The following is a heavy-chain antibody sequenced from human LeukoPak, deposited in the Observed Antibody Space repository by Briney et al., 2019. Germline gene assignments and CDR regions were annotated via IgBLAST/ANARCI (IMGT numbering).Heavy chain of an antibody. CDR2: IYYSGST. CDR1: GGSISSGDYY. Sequence: SETLSLTCTVSGGSISSGDYYWSWIRQPPGKGLEWIGYIYYSGSTYYNPSLKSRVTISVDTSKNQFSLKLSSVTAADTAVYYCARVYYDGANWFDPWGQGTLVTVSS. V-gene: IGHV4-30-4*01. CDR3: ARVYYDGANWFDP. J-gene: IGHJ5*02. D-gene: IGHD3-10*01.